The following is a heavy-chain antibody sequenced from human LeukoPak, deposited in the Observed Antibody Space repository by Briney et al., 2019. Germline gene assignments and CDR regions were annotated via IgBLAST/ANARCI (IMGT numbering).Heavy chain of an antibody. Sequence: GGSLRLSCAASGFTFSSYSMNWVRQAPGKGLEWVSYISSSSSTIYYADSVKGRFTISRDNAKNSLYPQMNSLRDEDTAVYYCARGPGITIFGVVPFDPWGQGTLVTVSS. CDR1: GFTFSSYS. CDR3: ARGPGITIFGVVPFDP. J-gene: IGHJ5*02. V-gene: IGHV3-48*02. CDR2: ISSSSSTI. D-gene: IGHD3-3*01.